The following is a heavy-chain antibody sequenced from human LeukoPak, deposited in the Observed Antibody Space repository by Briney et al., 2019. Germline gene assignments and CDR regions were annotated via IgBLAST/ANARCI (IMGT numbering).Heavy chain of an antibody. D-gene: IGHD6-13*01. CDR3: ARHWEQQPAPGDDC. Sequence: PSETLSLTCTVSGGSISSSSYYWGWIRQPPGKGLEWIGSIYYSGRTNYNPSLKSRVTMSVDMSKNQFSLKLRSVTAADTAMYYCARHWEQQPAPGDDCWGQGSLVTVSS. J-gene: IGHJ4*02. V-gene: IGHV4-39*01. CDR2: IYYSGRT. CDR1: GGSISSSSYY.